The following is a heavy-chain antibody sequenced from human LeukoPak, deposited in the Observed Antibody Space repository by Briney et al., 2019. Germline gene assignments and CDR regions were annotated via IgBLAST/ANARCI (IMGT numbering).Heavy chain of an antibody. CDR2: ISRDATNS. CDR1: GFTFSVYY. Sequence: GGSLRLSCAASGFTFSVYYMFWVRQAPGKGLVWVSNISRDATNSKYADFVEGRFTISRDNAKNTLYLQLNSLRVEDAAVYYCATGYRSAYSWDSWGQGTLVTVSS. D-gene: IGHD5-12*01. J-gene: IGHJ4*02. V-gene: IGHV3-74*03. CDR3: ATGYRSAYSWDS.